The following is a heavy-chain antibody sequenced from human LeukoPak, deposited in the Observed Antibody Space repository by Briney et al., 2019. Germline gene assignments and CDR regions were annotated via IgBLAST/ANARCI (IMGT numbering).Heavy chain of an antibody. CDR3: ARARITMVRGVITANWSDP. CDR1: GGSFSGYY. CDR2: INHSGST. Sequence: SETLSLTCAVYGGSFSGYYWSWIRQPPGKGLEWIGEINHSGSTNYNPSLKSRVTISVDTSKNQFSLKLSSVTAADTAVYYCARARITMVRGVITANWSDPWGQGTLVTVSS. D-gene: IGHD3-10*01. J-gene: IGHJ5*02. V-gene: IGHV4-34*01.